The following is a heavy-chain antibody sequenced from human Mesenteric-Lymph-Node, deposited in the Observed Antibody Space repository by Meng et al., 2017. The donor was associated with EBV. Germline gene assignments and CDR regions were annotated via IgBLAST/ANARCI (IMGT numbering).Heavy chain of an antibody. CDR1: GGSIGSNHYY. J-gene: IGHJ4*02. CDR2: MYYNGSP. Sequence: QLQLQESGPGLVKPSETLSLTCTVSGGSIGSNHYYWGWIRQPPGKGLEWIGSMYYNGSPSYSPSLKSRATISVDTSKNQFSLKLNSVTAADTAVYYCATPGSGWYYFDYWGQGNLVTVSS. V-gene: IGHV4-39*07. CDR3: ATPGSGWYYFDY. D-gene: IGHD6-19*01.